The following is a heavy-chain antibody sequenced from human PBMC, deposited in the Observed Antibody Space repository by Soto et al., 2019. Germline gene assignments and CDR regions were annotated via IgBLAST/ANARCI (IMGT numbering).Heavy chain of an antibody. CDR3: AKDHNYYDSSGPKLTYYYYGMDV. CDR1: GFTFSSYG. V-gene: IGHV3-30*18. J-gene: IGHJ6*02. Sequence: PGGSLRLSCAASGFTFSSYGMHWVRQAPGKGLEWAAVISYDGSEKYYTDSVKGRFTISRDNSKSTLFLQMNSLRAEDTAVYYCAKDHNYYDSSGPKLTYYYYGMDVWGQGTTVTVSS. CDR2: ISYDGSEK. D-gene: IGHD3-22*01.